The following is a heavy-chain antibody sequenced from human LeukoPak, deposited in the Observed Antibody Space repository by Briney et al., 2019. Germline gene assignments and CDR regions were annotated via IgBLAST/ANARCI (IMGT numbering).Heavy chain of an antibody. CDR3: ARFGDYVSYFDL. CDR2: INSDGSST. D-gene: IGHD4-17*01. Sequence: GGSLRLSCVASGFTFSSYWMHWVRQAPGKGLVWLSRINSDGSSTAYADSVKGRFTISRDNAKKTLYLQMNSLRAEDTAVYYCARFGDYVSYFDLWGRGTLVTVSS. CDR1: GFTFSSYW. V-gene: IGHV3-74*01. J-gene: IGHJ2*01.